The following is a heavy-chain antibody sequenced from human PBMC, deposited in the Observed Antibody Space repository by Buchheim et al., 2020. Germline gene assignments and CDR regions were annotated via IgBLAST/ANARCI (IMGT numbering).Heavy chain of an antibody. J-gene: IGHJ4*02. V-gene: IGHV3-30-3*01. Sequence: QVQLVESGGGVVQPGRSLRLSCAASGFTFSSYAMHWVRQAPGKGLEWVAVISYDGSNKYYADSVKGRFTISRDNSKKKLYLQMNSLRAEDTAVYYCARKIGNFWSGYFIDYWGQGTL. CDR3: ARKIGNFWSGYFIDY. CDR2: ISYDGSNK. CDR1: GFTFSSYA. D-gene: IGHD3-3*01.